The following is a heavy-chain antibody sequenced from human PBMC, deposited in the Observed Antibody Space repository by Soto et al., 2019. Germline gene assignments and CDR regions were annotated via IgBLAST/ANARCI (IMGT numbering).Heavy chain of an antibody. J-gene: IGHJ6*02. Sequence: GGSLRLSCTASGFIFGDYAVNWVRQAPGKGLEWVSFIRSEAYGGTIEYAASVKGRFTISRDDSKSIAYLQMNSLKTEDTAVYYCTRALGNYYDGLYSYYGMDVWGQGTTVTVSS. V-gene: IGHV3-49*04. D-gene: IGHD3-22*01. CDR2: IRSEAYGGTI. CDR3: TRALGNYYDGLYSYYGMDV. CDR1: GFIFGDYA.